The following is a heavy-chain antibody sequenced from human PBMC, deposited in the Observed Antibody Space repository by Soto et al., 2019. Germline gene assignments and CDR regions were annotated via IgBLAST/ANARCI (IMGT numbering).Heavy chain of an antibody. CDR3: ATDRSLTGTMVRYYYYYGMDV. Sequence: GASVKVSCKVSGYTLTELSMHWVRQAPGKGLEWMGGFDPEDGETIYAQKFQGRVTMTEDTSTDTAYMELSSLRSEDTAVYYCATDRSLTGTMVRYYYYYGMDVWGQGTTVTVSS. CDR2: FDPEDGET. J-gene: IGHJ6*02. CDR1: GYTLTELS. V-gene: IGHV1-24*01. D-gene: IGHD1-20*01.